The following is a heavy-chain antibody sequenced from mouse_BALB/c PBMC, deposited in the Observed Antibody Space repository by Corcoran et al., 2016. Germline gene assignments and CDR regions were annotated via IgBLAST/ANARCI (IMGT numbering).Heavy chain of an antibody. V-gene: IGHV8-12*01. D-gene: IGHD2-4*01. J-gene: IGHJ4*01. CDR2: IYWDDDK. Sequence: QVTLKESGPGILQPSQTLSLTCSFSGFSLSTSGMGVSWIRQPSGKGLEWLAHIYWDDDKRYNPSLKSRLTISKDTSSNQVFLKITSVDTADTATYYCARVITYAMDYWGQGTAVTVSS. CDR3: ARVITYAMDY. CDR1: GFSLSTSGMG.